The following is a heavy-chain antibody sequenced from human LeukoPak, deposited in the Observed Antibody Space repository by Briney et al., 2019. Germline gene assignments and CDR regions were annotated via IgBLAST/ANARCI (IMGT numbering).Heavy chain of an antibody. D-gene: IGHD1-26*01. V-gene: IGHV3-30*12. Sequence: GGSLRLSCAASGLSFSSYGMHWVRQAPGKGLEWVAFIQYDGSNKFYADSVKGRFTISRDNAKNSLYLQMNSLRAEDTAVYYCARAYSGRYGLGYYYMDVWGKGTTVTISS. CDR3: ARAYSGRYGLGYYYMDV. J-gene: IGHJ6*03. CDR2: IQYDGSNK. CDR1: GLSFSSYG.